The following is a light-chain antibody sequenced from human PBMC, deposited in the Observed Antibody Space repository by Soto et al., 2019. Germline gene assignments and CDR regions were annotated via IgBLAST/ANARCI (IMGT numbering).Light chain of an antibody. CDR3: QQYNNWPPYT. Sequence: ETVMTQSPVTLSVSPGERVTISCRASQYISSNLAWYQQKPGQAPRLLIYGASTRATGFPARFSGSGSGIEFTLTITGLQSEDFAVYYCQQYNNWPPYTFGQGTKLEIK. CDR1: QYISSN. J-gene: IGKJ2*01. CDR2: GAS. V-gene: IGKV3-15*01.